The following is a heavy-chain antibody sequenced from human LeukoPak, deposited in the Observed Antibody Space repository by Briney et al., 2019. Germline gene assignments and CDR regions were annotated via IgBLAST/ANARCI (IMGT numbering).Heavy chain of an antibody. Sequence: PGGSLRLSCAASGFTVSSNYVSWVRQAPGKGLEWVSVIYSGGSTYYADSVKGRFTISRDNSKNTLYLQMNSLRAEDTAVYYCARAYSSGWSNYYYGMDVWGQGTTVTVSS. J-gene: IGHJ6*02. CDR1: GFTVSSNY. V-gene: IGHV3-53*01. D-gene: IGHD6-19*01. CDR2: IYSGGST. CDR3: ARAYSSGWSNYYYGMDV.